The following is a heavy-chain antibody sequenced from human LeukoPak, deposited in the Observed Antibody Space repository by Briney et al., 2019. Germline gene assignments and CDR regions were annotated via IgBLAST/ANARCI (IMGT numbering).Heavy chain of an antibody. CDR1: RGSITSDNFY. D-gene: IGHD2-2*02. V-gene: IGHV4-39*07. CDR3: ARVNDCSRASCFTSWFDP. CDR2: VYYGGSP. J-gene: IGHJ5*02. Sequence: SETLSLTCTVSRGSITSDNFYWGWIRHPPGKGLEWVGSVYYGGSPYYNPSLTSRVTMSVDTSANQFSLKLTSVTAADTAVYYCARVNDCSRASCFTSWFDPWGQGTLVTVSS.